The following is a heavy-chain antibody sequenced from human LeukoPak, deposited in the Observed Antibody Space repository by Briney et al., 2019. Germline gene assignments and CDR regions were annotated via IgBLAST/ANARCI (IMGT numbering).Heavy chain of an antibody. Sequence: PSETLFLTCTVSGGSISSYYWSWIRQPPGKGLEWIGYIYYSGSTNYNPSLKSRVTISVDTSKNQFSLKLSSVTAADTAVYYCARTRTTLYYYYYMDVWGKGTTVTVSS. CDR1: GGSISSYY. CDR3: ARTRTTLYYYYYMDV. CDR2: IYYSGST. J-gene: IGHJ6*03. D-gene: IGHD4-11*01. V-gene: IGHV4-59*01.